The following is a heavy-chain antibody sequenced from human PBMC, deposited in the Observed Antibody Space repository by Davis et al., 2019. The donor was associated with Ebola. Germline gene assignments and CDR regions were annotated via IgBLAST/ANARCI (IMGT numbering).Heavy chain of an antibody. CDR3: AREGYSSAWPSFFDY. Sequence: MPSETLSLTCAVYGGTFSGYYWSWIRQPPGKGLEWIGETSYSENTNYNPSLKSRVTISIDTSRNQFSLRLTSVTAADTAVYYCAREGYSSAWPSFFDYWGQGTLVTVSS. J-gene: IGHJ4*02. V-gene: IGHV4-34*01. CDR1: GGTFSGYY. D-gene: IGHD6-19*01. CDR2: TSYSENT.